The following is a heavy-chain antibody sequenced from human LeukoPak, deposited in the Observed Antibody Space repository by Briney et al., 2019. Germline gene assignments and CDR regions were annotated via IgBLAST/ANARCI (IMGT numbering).Heavy chain of an antibody. CDR3: ARDQYSSGWYYFDY. J-gene: IGHJ4*02. Sequence: SETLSLTCTLSGGSISSSSYSWSWIRQPPGKGLEWIGYIYHSGSTYYNPSLKSRVTISVDRSKNQFSLKLSSVTAADTAVYYCARDQYSSGWYYFDYWGQGTLVTVSS. V-gene: IGHV4-30-2*01. CDR1: GGSISSSSYS. D-gene: IGHD6-19*01. CDR2: IYHSGST.